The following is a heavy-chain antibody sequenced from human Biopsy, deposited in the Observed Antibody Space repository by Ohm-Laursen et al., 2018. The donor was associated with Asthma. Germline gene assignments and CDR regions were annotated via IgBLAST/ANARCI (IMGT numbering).Heavy chain of an antibody. J-gene: IGHJ6*02. Sequence: SQTLSLTCSVSGYSISNGGYYWTWVRQRPGKGLEWIGNIYHRGNTKYNPSLKSRLSFSVDTSKNQFSLELSSVTAADTAIYFCAREYYDFWNRSVYTYFGMDVWGRGTTVVVSS. D-gene: IGHD3-3*01. V-gene: IGHV4-31*03. CDR3: AREYYDFWNRSVYTYFGMDV. CDR2: IYHRGNT. CDR1: GYSISNGGYY.